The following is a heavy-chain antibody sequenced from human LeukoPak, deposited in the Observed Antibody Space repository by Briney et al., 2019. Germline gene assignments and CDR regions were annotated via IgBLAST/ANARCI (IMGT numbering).Heavy chain of an antibody. CDR3: ATGIAVAGTFDY. V-gene: IGHV3-33*01. Sequence: PGRSLRLSCAASGFTFSSYGMPWVRQAPGKGLEWEAVIWYDGSNKYYADSVKGRFTISRDNSKNTLYLQMNSLRAEDTAVYYCATGIAVAGTFDYWGQGTLVTVSS. J-gene: IGHJ4*02. CDR1: GFTFSSYG. D-gene: IGHD6-19*01. CDR2: IWYDGSNK.